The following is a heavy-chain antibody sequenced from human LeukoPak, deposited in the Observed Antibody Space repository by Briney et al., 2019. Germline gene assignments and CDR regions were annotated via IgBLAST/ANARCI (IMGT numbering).Heavy chain of an antibody. CDR1: GFTFSSHA. Sequence: GGSLRLSCEVSGFTFSSHAMTWVRQAPGKGLEWVSFIYSGGNTHYSDSVKGRFTLSRDNSKNTLYLQMNSLRAEDTAIYYCARRAGEYSHPYDYWGQGTLVTVSS. V-gene: IGHV3-23*05. CDR3: ARRAGEYSHPYDY. D-gene: IGHD2-15*01. CDR2: IYSGGNT. J-gene: IGHJ4*02.